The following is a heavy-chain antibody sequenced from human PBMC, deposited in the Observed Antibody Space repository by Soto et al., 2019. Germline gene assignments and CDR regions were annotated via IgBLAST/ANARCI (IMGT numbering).Heavy chain of an antibody. Sequence: EVQLVESGGGLVKPGGSLRLSCAASGFTFSNAWMSWVRQTPGKGLEWVGRIKSKTDGGTTDYAAPMKGRFTISRDDSKNTLYLQMNSLKTEDTAVYYCTTVFSESVVPDYWGQGTLVTVSS. CDR2: IKSKTDGGTT. CDR3: TTVFSESVVPDY. J-gene: IGHJ4*02. V-gene: IGHV3-15*01. D-gene: IGHD2-2*01. CDR1: GFTFSNAW.